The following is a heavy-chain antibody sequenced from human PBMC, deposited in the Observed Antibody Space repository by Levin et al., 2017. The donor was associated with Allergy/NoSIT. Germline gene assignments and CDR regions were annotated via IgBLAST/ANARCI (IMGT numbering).Heavy chain of an antibody. D-gene: IGHD5-18*01. CDR2: INHSGST. CDR3: ARFKQLWLFWYFDR. Sequence: SETLSLTCAVYGGSFSGYYWSWIRQPPGKGLEWIGEINHSGSTNYNPSLKSRVTISVDTSKNQFSLKLSSVTAADTAVYYCARFKQLWLFWYFDRWGRGTLVTVSS. J-gene: IGHJ2*01. V-gene: IGHV4-34*01. CDR1: GGSFSGYY.